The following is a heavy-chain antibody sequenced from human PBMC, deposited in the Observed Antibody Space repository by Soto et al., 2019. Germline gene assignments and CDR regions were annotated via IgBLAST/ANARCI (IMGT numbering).Heavy chain of an antibody. CDR1: GDSVSSNSAA. V-gene: IGHV6-1*01. CDR2: TYYRSKWYN. J-gene: IGHJ5*02. Sequence: SQTLSLTCAISGDSVSSNSAAWNWIRQSPSRGLEWLGRTYYRSKWYNDYAVSVKSRITINPDTSKNQFSLQLNSVTPEDTAVYYCARTPQRSITIFGVVKSGNWFDPWGQGPLVTVSS. CDR3: ARTPQRSITIFGVVKSGNWFDP. D-gene: IGHD3-3*01.